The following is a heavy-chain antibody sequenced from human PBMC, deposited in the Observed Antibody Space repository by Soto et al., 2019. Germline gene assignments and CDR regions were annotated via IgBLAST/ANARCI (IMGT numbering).Heavy chain of an antibody. CDR1: GGYISDLD. V-gene: IGHV4-34*01. J-gene: IGHJ6*03. D-gene: IGHD4-17*01. CDR3: ARGDGDYVAYMDV. Sequence: SEPLRLTWAVEGGYISDLDWSWISKPQGKGLEWIGEINHSGSTNYNPSLKSRVTISVDTAKNQFSLKLSSVTAADTAVYYCARGDGDYVAYMDVWGKGTTVTVSS. CDR2: INHSGST.